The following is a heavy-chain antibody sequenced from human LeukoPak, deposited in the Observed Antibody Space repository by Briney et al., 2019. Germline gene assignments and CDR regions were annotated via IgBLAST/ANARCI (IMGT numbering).Heavy chain of an antibody. D-gene: IGHD3-22*01. CDR2: INSDGSST. CDR1: GFTFSSYW. J-gene: IGHJ6*04. Sequence: GGSLRLSCAASGFTFSSYWMHWVRQAPGKGLVWVSRINSDGSSTSYADSVKGRFTISRDNAKNTLYPQMNSLRAEDTAVYYCARVVTMIVVVIPPRMDVWGKGTTVTVSS. V-gene: IGHV3-74*01. CDR3: ARVVTMIVVVIPPRMDV.